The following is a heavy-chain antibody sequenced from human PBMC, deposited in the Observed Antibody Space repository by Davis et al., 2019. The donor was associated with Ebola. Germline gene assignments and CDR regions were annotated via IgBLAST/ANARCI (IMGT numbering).Heavy chain of an antibody. J-gene: IGHJ5*02. V-gene: IGHV4-34*01. CDR3: ARVTGFTIFGVVKLGSSYNWFDP. D-gene: IGHD3-3*01. CDR1: GGSFSGYY. CDR2: INHSGST. Sequence: PSETLSLTCAVYGGSFSGYYWSWIRQPPGKGLEWIGEINHSGSTNYNPSLKSRVTISVDTSKNQFSLKLSSVTAADTAVYYCARVTGFTIFGVVKLGSSYNWFDPWGQGTLVTVSS.